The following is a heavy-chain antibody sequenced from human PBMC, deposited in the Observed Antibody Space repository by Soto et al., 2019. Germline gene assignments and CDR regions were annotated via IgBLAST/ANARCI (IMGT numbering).Heavy chain of an antibody. Sequence: ASVKVSCKAFGFTFNSYDINWVRQAPGQGLEWMGWMNPNTGNTGYAQNFQGRIIMTRDTPITTAYMEVSSLTSEDTAVYYCARVFSSWPIVAPRTYFMDVWGKGTTVTVSS. CDR2: MNPNTGNT. CDR1: GFTFNSYD. CDR3: ARVFSSWPIVAPRTYFMDV. D-gene: IGHD2-15*01. J-gene: IGHJ6*03. V-gene: IGHV1-8*01.